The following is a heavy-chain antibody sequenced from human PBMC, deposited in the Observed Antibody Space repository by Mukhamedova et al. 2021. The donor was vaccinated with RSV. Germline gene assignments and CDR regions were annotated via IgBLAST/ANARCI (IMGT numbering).Heavy chain of an antibody. V-gene: IGHV3-23*01. Sequence: GSGGSTYYADSVKGRFTISRDNSKNTLYLQMNSLRAEDTAVYYCAKDQEPRGYYDSSGTMIEYFQHWGQGTLVTVSS. J-gene: IGHJ1*01. CDR3: AKDQEPRGYYDSSGTMIEYFQH. CDR2: GSGGST. D-gene: IGHD3-22*01.